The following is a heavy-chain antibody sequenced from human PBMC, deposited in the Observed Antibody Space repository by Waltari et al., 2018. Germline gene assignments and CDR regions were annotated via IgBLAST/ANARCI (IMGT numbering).Heavy chain of an antibody. V-gene: IGHV4-39*01. CDR2: IYYSGNT. Sequence: QLQLQESGPGLVKSSGPRSLPCAVSGGPIGSFNSNWGWLRQPPGKGLEWIASIYYSGNTYYNPSLKGRVTMSVDTSKNQFSLRLSSVTAADTAVYYCARTYSGDYEFWFDPWGQGTLVTVSS. CDR3: ARTYSGDYEFWFDP. CDR1: GGPIGSFNSN. D-gene: IGHD1-26*01. J-gene: IGHJ5*02.